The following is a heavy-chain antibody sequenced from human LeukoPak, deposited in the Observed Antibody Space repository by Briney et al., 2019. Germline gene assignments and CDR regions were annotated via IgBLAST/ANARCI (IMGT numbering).Heavy chain of an antibody. CDR2: VYYTGIT. CDR1: GVSINTCF. D-gene: IGHD1/OR15-1a*01. V-gene: IGHV4-59*01. CDR3: ASQLGGTTFH. J-gene: IGHJ4*02. Sequence: SETLSLTCTVSGVSINTCFWSWIRQPPGKGLEWIGYVYYTGITNYNPSLKSRVSISLDTSKNQFSLRPNSVTAAETAVYYCASQLGGTTFHWGQGTLVTVSS.